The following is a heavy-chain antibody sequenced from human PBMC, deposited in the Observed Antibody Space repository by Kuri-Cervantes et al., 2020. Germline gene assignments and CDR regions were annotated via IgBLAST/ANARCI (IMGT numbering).Heavy chain of an antibody. Sequence: ASVKVSCKASGYTFTGYYMHWVRQAPGRGLEWMGWINPNSGGTNYAQKFQGRVTMTRDTSISTAYMELSRLRSEDTAVYYCARDKEEFGYYYYYGMDVWGQGTTVTVSS. V-gene: IGHV1-2*02. CDR1: GYTFTGYY. D-gene: IGHD3-10*01. CDR2: INPNSGGT. CDR3: ARDKEEFGYYYYYGMDV. J-gene: IGHJ6*02.